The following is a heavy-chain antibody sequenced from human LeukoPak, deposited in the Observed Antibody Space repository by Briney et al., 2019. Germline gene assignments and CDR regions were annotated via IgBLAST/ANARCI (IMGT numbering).Heavy chain of an antibody. CDR3: AKLGYPIPHFDY. D-gene: IGHD5-18*01. CDR1: GFTFRNYG. V-gene: IGHV3-23*01. J-gene: IGHJ4*02. CDR2: ISGSGGST. Sequence: QTGGSLRLSCAASGFTFRNYGMSWVRQAPGKGLEWVSLISGSGGSTYYADSVKGRFTISRDNSKNTLYLQMNSLSAEDTAVYYCAKLGYPIPHFDYWGQGTLVTVSS.